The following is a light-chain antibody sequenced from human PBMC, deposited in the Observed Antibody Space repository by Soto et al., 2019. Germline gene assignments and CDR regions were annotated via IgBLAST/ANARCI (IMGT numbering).Light chain of an antibody. J-gene: IGKJ4*01. CDR3: KDYNLWPPLT. V-gene: IGKV3-15*01. CDR1: QSVNSN. CDR2: DAS. Sequence: EIVMTQSPATLSVSPGERATLSCRASQSVNSNLARYRQKPGQAPRLLISDASTRATGVPARFSGSGSGTEFTLIIISLQSEDSGIYYCKDYNLWPPLTVGGGTKVEIK.